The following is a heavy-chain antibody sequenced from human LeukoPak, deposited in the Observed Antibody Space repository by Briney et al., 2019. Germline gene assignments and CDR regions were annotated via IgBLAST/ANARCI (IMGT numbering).Heavy chain of an antibody. Sequence: ASVKVSCKVSGYTLINLSMHWVRQAPGKGLEWMGSSDPHQTNYARNFQGRLTMTEDTSADTAYIELSSLRSEDTAVYYCASILYGYGLDVWGKGTTVTVSS. D-gene: IGHD2/OR15-2a*01. CDR1: GYTLINLS. V-gene: IGHV1-24*01. CDR3: ASILYGYGLDV. CDR2: SDPHQT. J-gene: IGHJ6*04.